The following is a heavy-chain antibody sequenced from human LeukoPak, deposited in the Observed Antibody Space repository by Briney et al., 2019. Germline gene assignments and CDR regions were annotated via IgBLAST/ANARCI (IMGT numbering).Heavy chain of an antibody. D-gene: IGHD6-6*01. CDR1: GFTFSSYS. CDR2: ISSSSSTI. Sequence: PGGSLRLSCAASGFTFSSYSMNWVRQAPGKGLEWVSYISSSSSTIYYADSVKGRFTISRDNAKNSLYLQMNSLRAEDTAVYYCAREGVWAAPLLPPTRYWYFDLWGRGTLVTVSS. CDR3: AREGVWAAPLLPPTRYWYFDL. V-gene: IGHV3-48*01. J-gene: IGHJ2*01.